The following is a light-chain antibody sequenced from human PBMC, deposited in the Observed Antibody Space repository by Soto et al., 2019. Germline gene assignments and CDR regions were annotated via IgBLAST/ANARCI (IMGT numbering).Light chain of an antibody. CDR3: QQYDDWPET. CDR2: GAS. CDR1: QNVRSN. V-gene: IGKV3D-15*01. J-gene: IGKJ1*01. Sequence: KVMKQSPATLSVKKGARATLSCRARQNVRSNVAWYQQKPGQAPRLLIYGASTRATGIPARFSALLYGTAGILNLRSLQSEDGSVYDGQQYDDWPETFGQGT.